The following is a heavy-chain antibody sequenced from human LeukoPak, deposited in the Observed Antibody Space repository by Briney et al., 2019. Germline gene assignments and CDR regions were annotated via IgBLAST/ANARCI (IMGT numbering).Heavy chain of an antibody. Sequence: SETLSLTCTVSGGSISSGGYYWSWIRQHPGKGLEWIGYIYYSGSTYYNPSLKSRVTISVDTSKNQSSLKLSSVTAADTAVYYCARDSDYDSSGYYPLKYWGQGTLVTVSS. V-gene: IGHV4-31*03. CDR1: GGSISSGGYY. D-gene: IGHD3-22*01. J-gene: IGHJ4*02. CDR2: IYYSGST. CDR3: ARDSDYDSSGYYPLKY.